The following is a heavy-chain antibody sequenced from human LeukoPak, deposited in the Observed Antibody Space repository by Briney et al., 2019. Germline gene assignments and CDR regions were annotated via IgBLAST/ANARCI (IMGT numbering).Heavy chain of an antibody. CDR3: ARGRYSYGQDAFDI. Sequence: ASVKVSCKASGYTFTSYGISWVRQAPGQGLEWMGWMNPNSGNTGYAQKFQGRVTMTRNTSISTAYMELSSLRSEDTAVYYCARGRYSYGQDAFDIWGQGTMVTVSS. D-gene: IGHD5-18*01. CDR2: MNPNSGNT. CDR1: GYTFTSYG. V-gene: IGHV1-8*02. J-gene: IGHJ3*02.